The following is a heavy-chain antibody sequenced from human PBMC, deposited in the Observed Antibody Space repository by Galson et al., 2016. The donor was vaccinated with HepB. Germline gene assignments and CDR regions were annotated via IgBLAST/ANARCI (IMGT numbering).Heavy chain of an antibody. CDR2: IAGSGRPI. CDR1: TFTFSDYY. CDR3: SGGGGFSVGAYFDS. V-gene: IGHV3-11*01. D-gene: IGHD3-16*01. Sequence: LRLSCAASTFTFSDYYMSWIRQAPGRGLEWISYIAGSGRPIYYADSVKGRFTISRANAKNSLYLQMNSRRAEDTDVYYWSGGGGFSVGAYFDSWGQGTLVTVSS. J-gene: IGHJ4*02.